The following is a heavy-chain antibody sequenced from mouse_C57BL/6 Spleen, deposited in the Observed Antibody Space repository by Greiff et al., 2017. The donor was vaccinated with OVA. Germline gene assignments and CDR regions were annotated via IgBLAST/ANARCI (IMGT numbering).Heavy chain of an antibody. CDR3: ASSNPAWFAY. Sequence: EVQVVESGGGLVKPGGSLKLSCAASGFTFSDYGMHWVRQAPEKGLEWVAYISSGSSTIYYADTVKGRFTISRANAKNTLFLQMTSLRSEDTARYYCASSNPAWFAYWGQGTLVTVSA. CDR1: GFTFSDYG. CDR2: ISSGSSTI. V-gene: IGHV5-17*01. J-gene: IGHJ3*01. D-gene: IGHD6-1*01.